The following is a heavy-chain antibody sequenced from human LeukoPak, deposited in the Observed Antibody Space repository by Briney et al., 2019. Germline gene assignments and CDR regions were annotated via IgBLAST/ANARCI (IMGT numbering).Heavy chain of an antibody. CDR3: AKDSNSGYVSVGPDY. CDR1: GLVFSNYG. CDR2: LRYDARNA. V-gene: IGHV3-30*02. J-gene: IGHJ4*02. D-gene: IGHD5-12*01. Sequence: GGSLRLSCQTSGLVFSNYGMHWVRQAPDKGLEWVAYLRYDARNAYYADSVNGRFIISGDNSRNTLYLQMNSLRTEDTGVYSCAKDSNSGYVSVGPDYWGLGTLVTVSS.